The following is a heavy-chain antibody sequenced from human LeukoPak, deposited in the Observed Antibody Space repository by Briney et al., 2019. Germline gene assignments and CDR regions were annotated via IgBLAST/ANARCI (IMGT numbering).Heavy chain of an antibody. D-gene: IGHD6-13*01. CDR2: ISYDGSNK. CDR1: GFNFRAYW. Sequence: GGSLRLSCTTSGFNFRAYWMGWVRQAPGKGLEWVAVISYDGSNKYYAASVKGRFTISRGNSKNTLYLQMNSLRAEDTAVYYCARGPRSIAAAGTVGYWGQGTLVTVSS. V-gene: IGHV3-30*19. CDR3: ARGPRSIAAAGTVGY. J-gene: IGHJ4*02.